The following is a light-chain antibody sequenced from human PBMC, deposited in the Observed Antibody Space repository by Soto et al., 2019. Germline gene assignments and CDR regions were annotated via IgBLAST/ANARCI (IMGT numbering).Light chain of an antibody. Sequence: DIQMTQSPSTLSASVGDRVTITCRASQSISSWLAWYQQKPGKAPKLLIYKASSLESGVPSRFSGSGSGTEFTLTISSLQPDEFATEYCQQYNSYSGTFGQGTKLEIK. CDR2: KAS. J-gene: IGKJ2*01. CDR1: QSISSW. CDR3: QQYNSYSGT. V-gene: IGKV1-5*03.